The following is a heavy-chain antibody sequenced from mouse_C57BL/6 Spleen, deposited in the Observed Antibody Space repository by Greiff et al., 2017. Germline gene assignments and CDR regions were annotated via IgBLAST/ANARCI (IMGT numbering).Heavy chain of an antibody. CDR3: ARNYYYGSRGYAMDY. V-gene: IGHV2-2*01. J-gene: IGHJ4*01. CDR2: IWSGGST. Sequence: VKVVESGPGLVQPSQSLSITCTVSGFSLTSYGVHWVRQSPGKGLEWLGVIWSGGSTDYNAAFISRLSISKDNSKSQVFFKMNSLQADDTAIYYCARNYYYGSRGYAMDYWGQGTSVTVSS. CDR1: GFSLTSYG. D-gene: IGHD1-1*01.